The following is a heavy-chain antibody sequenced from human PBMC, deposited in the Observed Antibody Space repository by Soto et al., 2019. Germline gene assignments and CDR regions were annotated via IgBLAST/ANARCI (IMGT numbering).Heavy chain of an antibody. J-gene: IGHJ5*02. CDR1: GGSISSGDYY. CDR3: ARGRFLEWLLSGWFDP. CDR2: IYYSGST. D-gene: IGHD3-3*01. Sequence: QVQLQESGPGLVKPSQTLSLTCTVSGGSISSGDYYWSWIRQPPGKGLEWIGYIYYSGSTYYNPSLKSRVTISVDTSKNQFSPKLSSVTAADTAVYYCARGRFLEWLLSGWFDPWGQGTLVTVSS. V-gene: IGHV4-30-4*01.